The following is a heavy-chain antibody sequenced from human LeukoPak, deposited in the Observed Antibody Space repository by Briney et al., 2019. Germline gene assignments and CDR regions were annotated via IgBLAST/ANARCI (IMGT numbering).Heavy chain of an antibody. V-gene: IGHV3-21*01. CDR3: AREDYYGSGSPWYFDL. CDR1: GFTFSSYG. D-gene: IGHD3-10*01. CDR2: ISSSSSSR. Sequence: PGGSLRLSCAASGFTFSSYGMSWVRQAPGKGLEWVSSISSSSSSRYYGDSVKGRFTISRDNAKNSLYLQMNSLRAEDTAVYYCAREDYYGSGSPWYFDLWGRGTLVTVSS. J-gene: IGHJ2*01.